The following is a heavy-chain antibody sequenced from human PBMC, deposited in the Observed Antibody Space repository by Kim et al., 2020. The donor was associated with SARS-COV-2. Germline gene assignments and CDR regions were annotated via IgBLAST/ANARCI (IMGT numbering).Heavy chain of an antibody. J-gene: IGHJ6*03. V-gene: IGHV4-59*01. CDR1: GGSISRDY. Sequence: SETLSLTCSVSGGSISRDYWSWIRQPPGKGLEWIGYSHYSGSTTYNPSLESRVAISIDTSKNQFSLNLRSMTAVNTAQSYCARDRGGLKHTIDVWCKGT. CDR3: ARDRGGLKHTIDV. D-gene: IGHD3-10*01. CDR2: SHYSGST.